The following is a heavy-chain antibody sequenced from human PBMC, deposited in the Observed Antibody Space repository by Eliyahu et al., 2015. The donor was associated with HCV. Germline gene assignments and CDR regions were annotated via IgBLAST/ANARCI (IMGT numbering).Heavy chain of an antibody. D-gene: IGHD3-16*01. V-gene: IGHV3-11*01. CDR3: ARETGGTAFDV. CDR1: EFVFSYYY. CDR2: ISSSGDTI. Sequence: QAQLVESGGGLVKSGGSLRLSCVASEFVFSYYYMSWIRQAPGKGLEWVSYISSSGDTIYYADSVKGRFTISRDNAKNSLYLQLDSLRAEDTAVYYCARETGGTAFDVWGQGTMVTVSS. J-gene: IGHJ3*01.